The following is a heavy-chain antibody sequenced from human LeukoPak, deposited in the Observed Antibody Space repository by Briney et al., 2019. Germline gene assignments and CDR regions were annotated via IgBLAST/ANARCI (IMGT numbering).Heavy chain of an antibody. D-gene: IGHD3-10*01. CDR1: GFTFSSYG. Sequence: GGSLRLSCAASGFTFSSYGMHWVRQAPGKGLEWVAFIRYDGSNKYYADSVKGRFTISRDNSKNTLYLQMNSLRAEDTAVYYCANMGPMVRGRHDWFDPWGQGTLVTVSS. CDR3: ANMGPMVRGRHDWFDP. J-gene: IGHJ5*02. CDR2: IRYDGSNK. V-gene: IGHV3-30*02.